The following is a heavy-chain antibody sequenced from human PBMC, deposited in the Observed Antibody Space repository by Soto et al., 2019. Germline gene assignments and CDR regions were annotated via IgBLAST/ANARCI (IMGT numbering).Heavy chain of an antibody. CDR1: GFTFSMYW. Sequence: EVQLMESGGGLVQPGGSLRLSCAASGFTFSMYWMHWVRQVPGKGPEWVSRINDDGISTNYADSVKGRFTISRDNAKNTLYLQMNALRVKDTAVYYCTRGPRSTSTGTGAFWGQGTLVTVSS. D-gene: IGHD1-1*01. CDR2: INDDGIST. V-gene: IGHV3-74*01. CDR3: TRGPRSTSTGTGAF. J-gene: IGHJ4*02.